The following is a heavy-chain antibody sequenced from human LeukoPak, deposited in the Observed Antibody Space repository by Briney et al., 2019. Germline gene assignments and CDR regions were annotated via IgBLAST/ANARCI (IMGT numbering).Heavy chain of an antibody. Sequence: GGSLRLSCAASRFTLSSYWMSWVSQAPGKGLEWVAHIKQDGSQEYYVGSVKRRFTISRDSAKNSRYLQRNSLRAEDTAVYYCARGVPYDSWSGPHYADYWGQGTLVTVSS. CDR2: IKQDGSQE. CDR1: RFTLSSYW. D-gene: IGHD3-3*01. V-gene: IGHV3-7*01. CDR3: ARGVPYDSWSGPHYADY. J-gene: IGHJ4*02.